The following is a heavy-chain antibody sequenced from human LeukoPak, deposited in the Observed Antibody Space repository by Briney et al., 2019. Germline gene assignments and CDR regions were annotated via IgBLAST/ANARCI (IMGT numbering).Heavy chain of an antibody. J-gene: IGHJ4*02. V-gene: IGHV3-7*05. Sequence: GGSLRLSCAASGFTFNTYWMSWVRQAPGKGLEWVANIKEDGSEKYYVDFVKGRFTISRDNAKNSLYQQMNSLRVEDTAVYYCARLPLTARLHFEYWGQGTLVTVSS. D-gene: IGHD5-12*01. CDR3: ARLPLTARLHFEY. CDR1: GFTFNTYW. CDR2: IKEDGSEK.